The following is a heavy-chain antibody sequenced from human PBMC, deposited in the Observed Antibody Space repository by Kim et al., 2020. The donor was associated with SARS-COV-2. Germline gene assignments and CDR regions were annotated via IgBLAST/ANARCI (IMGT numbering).Heavy chain of an antibody. CDR2: ISDSGTNT. CDR3: AKHLSGLYFDS. CDR1: GFTFSSYA. J-gene: IGHJ4*02. V-gene: IGHV3-23*01. Sequence: GGSLRLSCSASGFTFSSYAMTWVRQTPGKGLEWVSSISDSGTNTFYADSVKGRFTISRDNSRGTLYLQMDSLRAEDTALYYCAKHLSGLYFDSWGQGSLVTVSS. D-gene: IGHD6-25*01.